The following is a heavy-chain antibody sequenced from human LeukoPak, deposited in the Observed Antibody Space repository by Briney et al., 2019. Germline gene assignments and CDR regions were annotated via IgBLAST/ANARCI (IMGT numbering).Heavy chain of an antibody. CDR2: ISYDGRTT. J-gene: IGHJ4*02. CDR1: GFSFGSYW. D-gene: IGHD1-26*01. Sequence: PGGSLRLSCVASGFSFGSYWMHWVRQSPCWGLVWVSRISYDGRTTDYADSVKGRFNIPRDNAENSLYLQMNNLRADDTAVYYCARDRSGSYPSYFDYWGQGTLVTVSS. CDR3: ARDRSGSYPSYFDY. V-gene: IGHV3-74*01.